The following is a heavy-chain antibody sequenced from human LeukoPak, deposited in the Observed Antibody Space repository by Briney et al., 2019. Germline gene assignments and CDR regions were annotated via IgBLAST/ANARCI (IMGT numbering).Heavy chain of an antibody. CDR1: GFTFGSYA. D-gene: IGHD6-13*01. V-gene: IGHV3-23*01. CDR3: AKDLADSSSWYSCYYMDV. J-gene: IGHJ6*03. Sequence: GGSLRLSCAASGFTFGSYAMSWVSPVQGKGLEWVSSISGSGGSTFYADSVKGRFTISRDNSKSTLSLQMNSLRAEDTAVYYCAKDLADSSSWYSCYYMDVWGKGTTVTISS. CDR2: ISGSGGST.